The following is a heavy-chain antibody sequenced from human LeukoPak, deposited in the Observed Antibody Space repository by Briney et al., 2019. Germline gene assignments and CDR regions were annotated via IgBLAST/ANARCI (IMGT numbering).Heavy chain of an antibody. CDR1: GGSISSYY. Sequence: KPSETLSLTCTVSGGSISSYYWSWIRQPAGKGLEWIGRIYTSGSTNYNPSLKSRVTISLDTSKNQFSLELSSVTAADTAVYYCARYDSASDYFDYWGQGTLVTVSS. J-gene: IGHJ4*02. CDR3: ARYDSASDYFDY. D-gene: IGHD2-21*02. CDR2: IYTSGST. V-gene: IGHV4-4*07.